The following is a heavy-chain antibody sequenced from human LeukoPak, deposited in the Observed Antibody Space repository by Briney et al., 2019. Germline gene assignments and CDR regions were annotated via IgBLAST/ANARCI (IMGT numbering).Heavy chain of an antibody. CDR1: GFTFSSYA. J-gene: IGHJ4*02. CDR3: GHVGY. CDR2: ISYDGSNK. V-gene: IGHV3-30*04. Sequence: GGSLRLSCAASGFTFSSYAMHWVRQAPGKGLEWVAVISYDGSNKYYADSVKGRFTISRDNSKNTLYLQMNSPRAEDTAVYYCGHVGYWGQGTLVTVSS.